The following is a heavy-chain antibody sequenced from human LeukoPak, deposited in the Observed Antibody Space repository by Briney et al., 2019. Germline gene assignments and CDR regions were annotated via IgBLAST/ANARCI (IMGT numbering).Heavy chain of an antibody. CDR1: GGSISSSSYY. Sequence: SETLSLTCTVSGGSISSSSYYWGWIRQPPGKGLEWIGSIYYSGSTYYNPSLKSRVTISVDTSKNQFSLKLSSVTAADTAVYYCARAPSIRGYFDYWGQGTLVTVSS. V-gene: IGHV4-39*07. CDR2: IYYSGST. D-gene: IGHD3-10*01. CDR3: ARAPSIRGYFDY. J-gene: IGHJ4*02.